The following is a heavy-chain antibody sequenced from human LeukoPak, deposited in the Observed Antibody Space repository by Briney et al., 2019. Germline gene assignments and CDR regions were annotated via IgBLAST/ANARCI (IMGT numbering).Heavy chain of an antibody. CDR1: GFTFSSYG. J-gene: IGHJ4*02. CDR2: IWYDGSNK. D-gene: IGHD1-26*01. Sequence: PGRSLRLSCAASGFTFSSYGMHWVRQAPGKGLEGVAVIWYDGSNKYYADSVKGRFTISRDNSKNTLCLQMNSLRAEDTAVYYCARAPTSYYYFDYWGQGTLVTVSS. V-gene: IGHV3-33*01. CDR3: ARAPTSYYYFDY.